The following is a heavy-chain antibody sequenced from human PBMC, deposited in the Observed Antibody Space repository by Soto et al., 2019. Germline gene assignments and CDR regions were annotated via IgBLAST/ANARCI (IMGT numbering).Heavy chain of an antibody. CDR1: GFTFSDYG. V-gene: IGHV1-18*01. J-gene: IGHJ4*02. D-gene: IGHD6-19*01. Sequence: QIQLVQSGAEVKKPGASVKVSCKASGFTFSDYGFSWVRQAPGRGLERMGWISAFNGETNYTQKSEGRVAMTTDAATTTAYMELRILTVDDTAVYYCVRDQQWLLPVPLNFDYWGQGTVVTVSS. CDR2: ISAFNGET. CDR3: VRDQQWLLPVPLNFDY.